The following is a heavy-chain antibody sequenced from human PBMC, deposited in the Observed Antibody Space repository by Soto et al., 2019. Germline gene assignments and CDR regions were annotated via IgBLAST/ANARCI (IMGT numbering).Heavy chain of an antibody. CDR3: ARSRVGATFLFDP. D-gene: IGHD1-26*01. Sequence: SETLSLTCTVSGGSISSGGYYWSWIRQHPGKGLEWIGYIYYSGSTYYNPSLKSRVTISVDTSKNQFSLKLSSVTAADTAVYYCARSRVGATFLFDPWGQGTLVTVS. J-gene: IGHJ5*02. CDR1: GGSISSGGYY. V-gene: IGHV4-31*03. CDR2: IYYSGST.